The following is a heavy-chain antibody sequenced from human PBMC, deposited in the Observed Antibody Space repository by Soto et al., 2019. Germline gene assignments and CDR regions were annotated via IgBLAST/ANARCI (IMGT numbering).Heavy chain of an antibody. CDR2: ISYDGSNK. Sequence: PGGSLRLSCAASGFTFSSYAMHWVRQAPGKGLEWVAVISYDGSNKYYADSVKGRFTISRDNSTNSLYLQMNSLRAEDTAVYYCASLDYKNYCFDYWGQGTLVTVSS. V-gene: IGHV3-30-3*01. CDR3: ASLDYKNYCFDY. D-gene: IGHD4-4*01. J-gene: IGHJ4*02. CDR1: GFTFSSYA.